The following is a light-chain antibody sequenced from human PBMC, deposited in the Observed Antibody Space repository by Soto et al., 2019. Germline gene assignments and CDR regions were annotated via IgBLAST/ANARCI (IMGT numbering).Light chain of an antibody. CDR2: KAS. CDR3: QHDNSYSES. V-gene: IGKV1-5*03. J-gene: IGKJ1*01. CDR1: QTISSW. Sequence: DIQMTQSPSTLSGSVGDRVTITCRASQTISSWLAWYQQKPGKAPKLLIYKASTLKSGVPSRFRGSGSGSECTLTISSLQPDDFATYYCQHDNSYSESFGQGNKVELK.